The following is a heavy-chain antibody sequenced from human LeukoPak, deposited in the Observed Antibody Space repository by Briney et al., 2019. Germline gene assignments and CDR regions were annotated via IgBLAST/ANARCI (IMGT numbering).Heavy chain of an antibody. D-gene: IGHD3-22*01. Sequence: ASVKVSCKASGGTFSSYAIGWVRQAPGQGLEWMGGIIPIFGTANYAQKFQGRVTITADESTSTAYMELSSLRSEDTAVYYCASSPLPYYYDSSGGGDWFDPWGQGTLVTVSS. J-gene: IGHJ5*02. CDR2: IIPIFGTA. V-gene: IGHV1-69*01. CDR3: ASSPLPYYYDSSGGGDWFDP. CDR1: GGTFSSYA.